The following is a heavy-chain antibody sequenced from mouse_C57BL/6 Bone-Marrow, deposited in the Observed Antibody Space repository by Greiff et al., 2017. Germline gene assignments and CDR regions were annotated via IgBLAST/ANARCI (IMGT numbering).Heavy chain of an antibody. V-gene: IGHV1-55*01. CDR3: AREDWRFYYAMDY. CDR1: GYTFTSYW. Sequence: QVQLQQPGAELVKPGASVKMSCKASGYTFTSYWITWVKQRPGQGLEWIGDIYPGSGSTNYNETFKSKATLTVDTSSSTAYMQLSSLTSEDSAVYYCAREDWRFYYAMDYWGQGTSVTVSS. J-gene: IGHJ4*01. D-gene: IGHD4-1*01. CDR2: IYPGSGST.